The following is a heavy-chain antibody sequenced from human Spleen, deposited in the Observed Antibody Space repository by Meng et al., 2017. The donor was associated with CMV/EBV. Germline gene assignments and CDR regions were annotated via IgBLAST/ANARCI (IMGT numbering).Heavy chain of an antibody. CDR3: ARNEHSDYVRGHFYYYGMDV. CDR2: TSFDGSIK. CDR1: GFTFRSYA. D-gene: IGHD4-11*01. Sequence: GESLKISCAAFGFTFRSYAMHWVRQAPGKGLEWVAVTSFDGSIKLYADSVRGRFTISRDNSNNIMFLQMSSLRAEDTAVYYCARNEHSDYVRGHFYYYGMDVWGRGKTVTVSS. V-gene: IGHV3-30-3*01. J-gene: IGHJ6*02.